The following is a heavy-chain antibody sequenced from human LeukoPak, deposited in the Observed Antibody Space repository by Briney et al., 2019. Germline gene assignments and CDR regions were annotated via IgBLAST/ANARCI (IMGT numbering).Heavy chain of an antibody. CDR1: GGSISSSSYY. CDR3: ASFEYSSSSDYYYYYYMDV. CDR2: IYYSGST. D-gene: IGHD6-6*01. V-gene: IGHV4-39*01. Sequence: SETLSLTCTVSGGSISSSSYYWGWIRQPPGKGLEWIVSIYYSGSTYYNPSLKSRVTISVDTSKNQFSLKLSSVTAADTAVYYCASFEYSSSSDYYYYYYMDVWGKGTTVTVSS. J-gene: IGHJ6*03.